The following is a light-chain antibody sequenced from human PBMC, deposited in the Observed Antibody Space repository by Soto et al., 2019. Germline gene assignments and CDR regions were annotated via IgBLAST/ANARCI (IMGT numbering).Light chain of an antibody. CDR3: GASEESLNAYV. V-gene: IGLV1-44*01. CDR1: SSNIGINT. CDR2: TDN. J-gene: IGLJ1*01. Sequence: SVLTQPPSASGTPGQRVTISCSGGSSNIGINTVNWHQQLPGTAPKVLIYTDNQWPSGGPDRFSGSKLGTSASLAINGLQSGDEADYYCGASEESLNAYVFGTGTKVTVL.